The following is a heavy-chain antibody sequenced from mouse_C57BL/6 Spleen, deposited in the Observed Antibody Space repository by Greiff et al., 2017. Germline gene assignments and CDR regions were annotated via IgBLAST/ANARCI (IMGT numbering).Heavy chain of an antibody. J-gene: IGHJ2*01. D-gene: IGHD4-1*01. CDR1: GYTFTSYW. CDR2: IDPSDSET. Sequence: VKLQQPGAELVRPGSSVKLSCKASGYTFTSYWMHWVKQRPIQGLEWIGNIDPSDSETHYNQKFKDKATLTVDKSSSTAYMQLSSLTSEDSAVYYCARDWDRYFDYWGQGTTLTVSS. V-gene: IGHV1-52*01. CDR3: ARDWDRYFDY.